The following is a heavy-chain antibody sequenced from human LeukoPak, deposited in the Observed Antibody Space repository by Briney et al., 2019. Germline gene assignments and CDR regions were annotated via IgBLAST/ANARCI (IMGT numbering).Heavy chain of an antibody. D-gene: IGHD5-24*01. J-gene: IGHJ4*02. CDR3: ARDLSRDGTLDY. CDR1: GFTFSSYG. CDR2: IRYDGSNK. V-gene: IGHV3-30*02. Sequence: PGGSLRLSCAASGFTFSSYGMHWVRQAPGKGLEWVAFIRYDGSNKYYADSVKGRFTISRDNSKNTLYVQMNSLRAEETAVYYCARDLSRDGTLDYWGQGTLVTVSS.